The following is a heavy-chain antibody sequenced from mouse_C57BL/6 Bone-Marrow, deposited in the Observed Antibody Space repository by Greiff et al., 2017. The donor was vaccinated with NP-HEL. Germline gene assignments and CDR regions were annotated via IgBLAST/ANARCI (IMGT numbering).Heavy chain of an antibody. V-gene: IGHV1-72*01. CDR1: GYTFTSYW. CDR3: ARYSNYPSWFAY. Sequence: QVQLQQPGSSLFKPGASVKLSCKASGYTFTSYWMHWVKQRPGRGLCGLGRFSSTSGGTKYNEKRKSKATLTVDKPSSTAYMQLSSLTSEVSACYYCARYSNYPSWFAYWGQWTLVTVSA. D-gene: IGHD2-5*01. J-gene: IGHJ3*01. CDR2: FSSTSGGT.